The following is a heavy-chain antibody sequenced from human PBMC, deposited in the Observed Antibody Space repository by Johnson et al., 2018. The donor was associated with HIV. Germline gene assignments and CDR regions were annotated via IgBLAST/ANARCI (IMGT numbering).Heavy chain of an antibody. Sequence: QVQLVESGGGLVKPGGSLRLSCAASGFSFSDFYMSWIRQAPGKGLEWISYMSSSGSTIYHAESVKGRFTISRDNAKNSLYLQMNSLRAEDTAVYYCAKELFTGREDDVFDVWGQGTMVTVSS. CDR1: GFSFSDFY. D-gene: IGHD1-14*01. J-gene: IGHJ3*01. V-gene: IGHV3-11*04. CDR3: AKELFTGREDDVFDV. CDR2: MSSSGSTI.